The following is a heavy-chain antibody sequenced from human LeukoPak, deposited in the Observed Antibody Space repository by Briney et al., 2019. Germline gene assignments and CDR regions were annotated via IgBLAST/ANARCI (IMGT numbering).Heavy chain of an antibody. J-gene: IGHJ4*02. CDR3: ARASGIGIAARHSDY. CDR2: IEYDATNK. CDR1: GFTFTSYG. D-gene: IGHD6-6*01. Sequence: GGSLRLSCAASGFTFTSYGMHWVRQAPGKGLEWVAFIEYDATNKYSADSVKGRFTISRDNSKNTLYLQMNSLRAEDTAVYYCARASGIGIAARHSDYWGQGTLVTVSS. V-gene: IGHV3-30*02.